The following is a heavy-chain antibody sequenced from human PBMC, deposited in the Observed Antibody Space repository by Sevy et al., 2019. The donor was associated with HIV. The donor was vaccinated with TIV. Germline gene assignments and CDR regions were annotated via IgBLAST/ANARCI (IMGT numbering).Heavy chain of an antibody. D-gene: IGHD3-10*01. CDR2: MNPNSGNT. CDR1: GYTFTSYD. Sequence: ASVKVSCKASGYTFTSYDINWVRQATGQGLEWMGWMNPNSGNTGYAQKFQGRVTMTRNTSISTAYMELSSLRSEDTAVYYRARGLGYGSGSYYVQDYWGQGTLVTVSS. V-gene: IGHV1-8*01. J-gene: IGHJ4*02. CDR3: ARGLGYGSGSYYVQDY.